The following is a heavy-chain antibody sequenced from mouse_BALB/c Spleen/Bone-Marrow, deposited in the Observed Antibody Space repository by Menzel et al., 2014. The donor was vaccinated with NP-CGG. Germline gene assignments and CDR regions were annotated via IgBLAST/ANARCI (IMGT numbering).Heavy chain of an antibody. V-gene: IGHV2-9*02. CDR1: GFSLTSYG. D-gene: IGHD2-1*01. J-gene: IGHJ4*01. CDR2: IWAGGST. CDR3: ARDRGRNFYAMDY. Sequence: VQLKQSGPGLVAPSQSLSITCTVSGFSLTSYGVHWVRQPPGKGLEWLGVIWAGGSTNYNSALMSRLSINKDNSKSQVFLKMNSLQTDDTAMYYCARDRGRNFYAMDYCGQGTSVTVSS.